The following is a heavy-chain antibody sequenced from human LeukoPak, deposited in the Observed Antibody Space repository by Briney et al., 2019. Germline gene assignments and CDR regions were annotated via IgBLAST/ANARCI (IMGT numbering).Heavy chain of an antibody. CDR3: ARDLGYSSTGG. CDR1: GVTFSSDS. J-gene: IGHJ4*02. V-gene: IGHV3-21*01. CDR2: ISSSSSYI. D-gene: IGHD2-2*01. Sequence: PGGSLRLSCAASGVTFSSDSMNWVRQAPGEGLEGVSSISSSSSYISHAGSVKGRFNISRDNAKNSLYLQMNSLRAEDTAVYYCARDLGYSSTGGWGQGTLVTVSS.